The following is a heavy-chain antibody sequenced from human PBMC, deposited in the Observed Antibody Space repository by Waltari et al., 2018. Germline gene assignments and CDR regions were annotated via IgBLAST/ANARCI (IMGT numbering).Heavy chain of an antibody. CDR1: GGSISSGDYY. CDR2: IYYSGST. CDR3: ARGFGYCGGDCYPRAFDY. Sequence: QVQLQESGPGLVTPSQTLSLTCTVSGGSISSGDYYWSWIRQPPGKGLEWIGYIYYSGSTYYNPSLKSRVTISVDTSKNQFSLKLSSVTAADTAVYYCARGFGYCGGDCYPRAFDYWGQGTLVTVSS. D-gene: IGHD2-21*01. J-gene: IGHJ4*02. V-gene: IGHV4-30-4*08.